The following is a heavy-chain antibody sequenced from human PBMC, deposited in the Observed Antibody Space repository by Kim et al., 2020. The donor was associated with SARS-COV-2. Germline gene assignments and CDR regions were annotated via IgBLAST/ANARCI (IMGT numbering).Heavy chain of an antibody. J-gene: IGHJ6*02. Sequence: GGSLRLSCAASGFTFSSYSMNWVRQAPGKGLEWVSSISSSSSYIYYADSVKGRFTISRDNAKNSLYLQMNSLRAEDTAVYYCARDASGRIQLWFEGLSDYGMDVWGQGTTVTVSS. D-gene: IGHD5-18*01. CDR3: ARDASGRIQLWFEGLSDYGMDV. CDR2: ISSSSSYI. V-gene: IGHV3-21*01. CDR1: GFTFSSYS.